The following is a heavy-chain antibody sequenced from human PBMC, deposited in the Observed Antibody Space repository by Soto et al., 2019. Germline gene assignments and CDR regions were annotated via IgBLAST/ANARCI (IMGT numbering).Heavy chain of an antibody. CDR2: IFSNDEK. D-gene: IGHD6-13*01. CDR3: ASTYSSSWYWFDP. CDR1: GFSLSNAGLG. Sequence: VTVKESGPVLVKPTETLTLTCTVSGFSLSNAGLGVSWIRQPPGKALEWLAHIFSNDEKSYSTSLKSRLTISKDTSKSQVVLTMTNMDPVDTGTYYCASTYSSSWYWFDPWGQGTLVTVSS. V-gene: IGHV2-26*04. J-gene: IGHJ5*02.